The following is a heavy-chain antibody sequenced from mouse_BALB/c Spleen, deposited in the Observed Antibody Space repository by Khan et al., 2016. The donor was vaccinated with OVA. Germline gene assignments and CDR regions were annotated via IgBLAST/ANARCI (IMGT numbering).Heavy chain of an antibody. V-gene: IGHV14-3*02. J-gene: IGHJ4*01. Sequence: LQQSGAELVKPGASVKLSCTASGFNIKDTYMHWVKQRPEEGLEWIGKIDPANGNTKYDPKFQGKATITADTSSNTAYLPLSSLTSEDTDVDYCARTYDGTMDYWGQGTSVTVSS. CDR2: IDPANGNT. CDR3: ARTYDGTMDY. D-gene: IGHD2-14*01. CDR1: GFNIKDTY.